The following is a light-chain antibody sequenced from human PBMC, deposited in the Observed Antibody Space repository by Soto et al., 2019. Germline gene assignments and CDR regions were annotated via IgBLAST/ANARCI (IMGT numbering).Light chain of an antibody. CDR2: AAS. CDR3: QQSYSTPFT. Sequence: DIEMTQSPSSMSASVGDRVTITCRASQSISSFLNWYQQKSGEAPKVLIYAASSLQSGVPPRFSGSGSGTVFSLTINSLQPEDFATYYCQQSYSTPFTFGAGTKVDIK. CDR1: QSISSF. V-gene: IGKV1-39*01. J-gene: IGKJ3*01.